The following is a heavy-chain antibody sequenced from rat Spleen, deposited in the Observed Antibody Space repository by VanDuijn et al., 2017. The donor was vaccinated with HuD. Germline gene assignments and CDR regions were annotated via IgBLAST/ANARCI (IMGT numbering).Heavy chain of an antibody. CDR1: GFSLTSYH. V-gene: IGHV2-32*01. Sequence: QVQLKESGPGLVKPSETLSLTCTVSGFSLTSYHVSWVRQPPGKGLEWMGVIWGDGSTAYNSALKSRLSISRDTSKSQVFLKMSSLKTEDTATYYCARGITMMPYWGQGVMVTVSS. CDR2: IWGDGST. CDR3: ARGITMMPY. J-gene: IGHJ2*01. D-gene: IGHD1-12*01.